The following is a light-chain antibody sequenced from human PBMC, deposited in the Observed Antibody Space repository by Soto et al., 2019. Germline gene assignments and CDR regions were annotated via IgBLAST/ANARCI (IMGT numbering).Light chain of an antibody. CDR1: SSDVGGYNY. CDR3: CSYTSSSTLV. CDR2: DVS. V-gene: IGLV2-14*01. J-gene: IGLJ2*01. Sequence: QSALTQPASVSGSPGQSITISCTGTSSDVGGYNYVSWYQQHPGKAPKLMIYDVSNRPSGVSNRFSGSKSGNTASLTISGLQAEDVADYYCCSYTSSSTLVFGGGTKLTVL.